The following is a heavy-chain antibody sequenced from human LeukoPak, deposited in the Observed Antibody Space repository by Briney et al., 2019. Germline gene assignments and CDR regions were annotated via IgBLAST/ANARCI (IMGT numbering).Heavy chain of an antibody. V-gene: IGHV3-7*01. CDR1: GFTFSSYW. Sequence: GGSLRLSCAASGFTFSSYWMSWVRQAPGKELEWVANIKQDGSEKYYVDSVKGRFTISRDNAKNSLYLQMNSLRAEDTAVYYCARDPHYGDYDYWGQGTLVTVSS. CDR2: IKQDGSEK. J-gene: IGHJ4*02. CDR3: ARDPHYGDYDY. D-gene: IGHD4-17*01.